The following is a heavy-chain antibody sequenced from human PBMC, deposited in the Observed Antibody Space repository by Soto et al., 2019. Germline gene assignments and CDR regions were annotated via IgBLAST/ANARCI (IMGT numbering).Heavy chain of an antibody. V-gene: IGHV4-30-4*01. J-gene: IGHJ6*02. CDR1: GGSISSGDYY. Sequence: SETLSLTCTVSGGSISSGDYYWSWIRQPPVKGLEWIGYIYYSGSTYYNPSLKSRVTISVDTSKNQFSLKLSSVTAADTAVYYCARGHIVVVPAGHYYYYGMDVWGQGTTLTVSS. CDR3: ARGHIVVVPAGHYYYYGMDV. D-gene: IGHD2-2*01. CDR2: IYYSGST.